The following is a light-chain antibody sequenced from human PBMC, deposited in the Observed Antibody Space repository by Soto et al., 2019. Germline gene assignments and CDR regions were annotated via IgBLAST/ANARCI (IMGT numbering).Light chain of an antibody. Sequence: EIVMTQSPATLSVSPGERATLSCRASQSVSNNLAWYQQNPGQAPRLLIFGASTMATGIPARFSGSGSGTEFTLTISSPQSKDFAVYYWQLYNTGCPLTFGGGTKVETK. CDR2: GAS. CDR1: QSVSNN. CDR3: QLYNTGCPLT. J-gene: IGKJ4*01. V-gene: IGKV3-15*01.